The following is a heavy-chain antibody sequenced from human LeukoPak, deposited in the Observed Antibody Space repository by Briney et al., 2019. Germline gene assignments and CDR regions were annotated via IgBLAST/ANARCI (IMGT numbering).Heavy chain of an antibody. Sequence: GGSLRLSCAASGFTVSSNYMSWVRQAPGKGLEWVSVIYSGGSTYYADSVKGRFTISRDNSKNTLYLQMNSLRAEDTAVYYCAREAREMATILGYFDYWGQGTLVTVSS. D-gene: IGHD5-24*01. CDR3: AREAREMATILGYFDY. CDR1: GFTVSSNY. CDR2: IYSGGST. J-gene: IGHJ4*02. V-gene: IGHV3-66*01.